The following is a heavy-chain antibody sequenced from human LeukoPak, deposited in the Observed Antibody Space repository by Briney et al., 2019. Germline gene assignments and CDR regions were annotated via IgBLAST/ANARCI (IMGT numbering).Heavy chain of an antibody. Sequence: GASVKVSCKASGGTFSSYAISWVRQAPGQGLEWMGGIIPIFGTANYAQKFQGRVTITTDESTSTAYMELSSLRSEDTAVYYCARLLPHYYDSSGNGDYWGQGTLVTVSS. CDR3: ARLLPHYYDSSGNGDY. V-gene: IGHV1-69*05. D-gene: IGHD3-22*01. CDR2: IIPIFGTA. J-gene: IGHJ4*02. CDR1: GGTFSSYA.